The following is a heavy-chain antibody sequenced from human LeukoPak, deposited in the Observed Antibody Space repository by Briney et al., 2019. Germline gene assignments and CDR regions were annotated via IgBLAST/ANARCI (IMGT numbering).Heavy chain of an antibody. CDR3: AKDSRGYSYGYLGAYYFDY. CDR1: GFTFSSYA. CDR2: ISGSGDST. Sequence: PGGSLRLSCAASGFTFSSYAMSWVRQAPGTGLEWVSAISGSGDSTYYADSVKGRFTISRDNSKNTLYLQMNSLRAEDTAVYYCAKDSRGYSYGYLGAYYFDYWGQGTLVTVSS. D-gene: IGHD5-18*01. J-gene: IGHJ4*02. V-gene: IGHV3-23*01.